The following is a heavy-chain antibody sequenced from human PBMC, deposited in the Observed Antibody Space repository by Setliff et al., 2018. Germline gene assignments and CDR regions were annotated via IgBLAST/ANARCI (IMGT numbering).Heavy chain of an antibody. V-gene: IGHV3-23*03. Sequence: GGSLRLSCAASGFTFSTYAMSWVRQAPEKGLEWVSTIYSGDRNTFYTDSVKGRFTIFRDGSKNTLYLQMTSLRAEDTAVYYCAKPQVGLRWGFESWGQGTLVTVSS. CDR3: AKPQVGLRWGFES. CDR1: GFTFSTYA. CDR2: IYSGDRNT. J-gene: IGHJ4*02. D-gene: IGHD3-16*01.